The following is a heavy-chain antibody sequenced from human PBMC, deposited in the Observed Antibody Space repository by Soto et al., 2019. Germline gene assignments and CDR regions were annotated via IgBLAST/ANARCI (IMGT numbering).Heavy chain of an antibody. Sequence: QLQLQESGPGLVKPSETLSLTCTVSGDSITSGSYYWGWIRQPPGEGLEWIGSIYYSGSTYYNPSLKSRVIISVDTSKNQFSLRLTSVTASDTAVYYCARHSGSYYAAYWGQGTLVTVSS. V-gene: IGHV4-39*01. CDR1: GDSITSGSYY. J-gene: IGHJ4*02. CDR2: IYYSGST. CDR3: ARHSGSYYAAY. D-gene: IGHD1-26*01.